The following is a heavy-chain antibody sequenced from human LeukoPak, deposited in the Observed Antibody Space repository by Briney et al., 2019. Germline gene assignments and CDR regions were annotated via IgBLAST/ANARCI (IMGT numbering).Heavy chain of an antibody. CDR3: ARARVLRYFEIDP. J-gene: IGHJ5*02. D-gene: IGHD3-9*01. V-gene: IGHV3-48*03. Sequence: PGGSLRLSCAASGFTFSSYEMNWVRQAPGKGLEWVSYISSSGSTILYADSVKGRFTISRDNAKNTLYLQMNSLRAEDTAVYYCARARVLRYFEIDPWGQGTLVTVSS. CDR1: GFTFSSYE. CDR2: ISSSGSTI.